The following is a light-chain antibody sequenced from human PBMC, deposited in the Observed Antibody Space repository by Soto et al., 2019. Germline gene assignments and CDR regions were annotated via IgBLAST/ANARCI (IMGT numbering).Light chain of an antibody. CDR2: EVS. J-gene: IGLJ2*01. Sequence: QSALTQPASVSGSPGQSITISCTGTSSDVGGYNYVSWYQQHPGKAPKLMIYEVSNRPSGVSNLFSGSKSGNTASLTISGLQDEDEADYYCSSYTSSSTVVFGGGTKLTVL. V-gene: IGLV2-14*01. CDR3: SSYTSSSTVV. CDR1: SSDVGGYNY.